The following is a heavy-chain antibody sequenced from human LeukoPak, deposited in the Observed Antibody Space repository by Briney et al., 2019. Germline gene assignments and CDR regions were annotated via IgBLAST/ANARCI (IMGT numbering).Heavy chain of an antibody. CDR1: GGSINGYY. V-gene: IGHV4-4*07. CDR2: IYNSESI. J-gene: IGHJ5*02. Sequence: SETLSLTCTVSGGSINGYYWSWIRQPAGKGLEWIGRIYNSESINYNPSLKSRATMSIDTSKSQFSLKLNSVTAADTAVYYCARDRSSSYTRDWFDPWGQGALVTVSS. CDR3: ARDRSSSYTRDWFDP. D-gene: IGHD6-13*01.